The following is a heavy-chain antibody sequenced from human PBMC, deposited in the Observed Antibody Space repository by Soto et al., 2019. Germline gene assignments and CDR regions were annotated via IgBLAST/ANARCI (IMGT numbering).Heavy chain of an antibody. Sequence: QVQLVQSGAEVKKPGASVKVSCKASGYTFTSYGISWVRQAPGQGLEWMGWISAYNGNTNYAQKLQGRVTMTTDTSTSTAYMELRSLRSDDTAVYYCARGTYYYDSSGYLPRPDFDYWGQGTLVTVSS. J-gene: IGHJ4*02. CDR3: ARGTYYYDSSGYLPRPDFDY. D-gene: IGHD3-22*01. CDR2: ISAYNGNT. V-gene: IGHV1-18*01. CDR1: GYTFTSYG.